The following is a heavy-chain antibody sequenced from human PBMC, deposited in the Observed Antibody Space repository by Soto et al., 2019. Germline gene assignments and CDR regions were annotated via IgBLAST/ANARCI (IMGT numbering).Heavy chain of an antibody. J-gene: IGHJ3*02. CDR2: IYYSGST. CDR3: ARPGWLADAFDI. Sequence: QLQLQESGPGLVKPSETLSLTCTVSGGSISSSSYYWGWIRQPPGKGLEWIGSIYYSGSTYYNPSLKSRVTISVDTSKNQFSLKLSSVTAADTAVYYCARPGWLADAFDILGQGTMVTVSS. D-gene: IGHD6-19*01. CDR1: GGSISSSSYY. V-gene: IGHV4-39*01.